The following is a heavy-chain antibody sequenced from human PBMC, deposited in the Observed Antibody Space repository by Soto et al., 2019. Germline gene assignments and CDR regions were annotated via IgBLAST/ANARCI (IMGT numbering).Heavy chain of an antibody. CDR1: GFSLTTSGVG. J-gene: IGHJ4*02. CDR2: IYWDDDK. CDR3: AHRGYMYGNWDHGYFDY. Sequence: QITLKESGPPRVRPTQTLALTCTFSGFSLTTSGVGVGWIRKTPGKALEWLAVIYWDDDKRYSPSLKSRLTITKDTSKNHVVLTMADMDPVDTATYFCAHRGYMYGNWDHGYFDYWGQGTLVTVSS. V-gene: IGHV2-5*02. D-gene: IGHD5-18*01.